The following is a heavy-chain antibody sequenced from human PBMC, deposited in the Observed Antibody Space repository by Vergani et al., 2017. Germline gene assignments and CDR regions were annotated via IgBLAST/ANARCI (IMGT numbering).Heavy chain of an antibody. V-gene: IGHV1-18*04. J-gene: IGHJ4*02. CDR1: GYTFVNHP. CDR3: ARSQMATNDFDL. D-gene: IGHD5-24*01. Sequence: QAPLGQSDSEVKKSGDSVTLSCKTSGYTFVNHPITWVRQAPGQGLEWMGWISPYNHKTLYSQKVEGRVTMTSDTSSSTVFLELRRLTSDDTAIYYCARSQMATNDFDLWGRGTLVTVSS. CDR2: ISPYNHKT.